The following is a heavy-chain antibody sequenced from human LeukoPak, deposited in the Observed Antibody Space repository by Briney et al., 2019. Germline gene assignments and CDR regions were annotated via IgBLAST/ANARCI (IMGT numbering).Heavy chain of an antibody. V-gene: IGHV3-33*01. D-gene: IGHD6-13*01. CDR1: GFTFSIYG. CDR2: TWNDGSNK. Sequence: GGSLRLSCAAFGFTFSIYGMHWVRQAPGKGLEWVAVTWNDGSNKYYADSMKGRITISRDNYKNTVYLQLNSPRAEDTAVYYCARDRAEAPYYYGMDVWGQGTTVTVSS. J-gene: IGHJ6*02. CDR3: ARDRAEAPYYYGMDV.